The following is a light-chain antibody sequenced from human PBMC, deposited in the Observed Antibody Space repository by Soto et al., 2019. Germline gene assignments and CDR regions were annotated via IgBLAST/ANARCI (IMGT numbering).Light chain of an antibody. CDR2: AAS. CDR3: QQSYSTIT. Sequence: EIQMTQSPSSLSASVGDRVTITCRESQSISSYLNWYQQKPGKAPKLLIYAASSLQSGVPSRFSGSGSGTDFTLTISSLQPEDFATYYCQQSYSTITFAQGTRLEI. J-gene: IGKJ5*01. V-gene: IGKV1-39*01. CDR1: QSISSY.